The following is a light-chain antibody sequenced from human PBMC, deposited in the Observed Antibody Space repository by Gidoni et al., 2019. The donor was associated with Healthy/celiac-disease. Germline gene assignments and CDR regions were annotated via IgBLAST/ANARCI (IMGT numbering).Light chain of an antibody. CDR2: GAS. CDR3: QQYGSSLFT. Sequence: EVVLTQSPGTLSLSPGEGATLSCTASQSVSSSYLAWYQQAPGQAPRLLIYGASSRATGIPDRFSGSESGTDFTLTISRLEAEDFAVYYCQQYGSSLFTFGHGTKVEIK. CDR1: QSVSSSY. V-gene: IGKV3-20*01. J-gene: IGKJ3*01.